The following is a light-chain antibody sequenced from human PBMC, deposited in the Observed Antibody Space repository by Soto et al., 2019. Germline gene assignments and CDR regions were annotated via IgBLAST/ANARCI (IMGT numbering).Light chain of an antibody. V-gene: IGKV1-12*01. CDR3: QQTLSFPPT. CDR2: AGS. J-gene: IGKJ1*01. Sequence: DTKMTQSPSSVAASVGDRVTSTCRASQGIDSWLAWYQQKPGEAPKLLIFAGSLLHSGVPPRFSGSGSGTDFTLTISSLQPEDFATYYCQQTLSFPPTFGQGTKVDIK. CDR1: QGIDSW.